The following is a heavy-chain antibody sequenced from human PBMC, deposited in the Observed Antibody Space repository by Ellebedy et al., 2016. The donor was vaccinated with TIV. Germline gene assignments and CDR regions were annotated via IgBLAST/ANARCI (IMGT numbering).Heavy chain of an antibody. V-gene: IGHV1-58*01. CDR1: GFTFTNSA. J-gene: IGHJ4*02. CDR3: AAGSTSSYVYFDY. D-gene: IGHD6-6*01. CDR2: IVFGSGNA. Sequence: AASVKVSCKASGFTFTNSAVQWVRQARGQRLEWIGWIVFGSGNAIYAQKFQERVTITRDMSTGTAYMELSSLRSEDTAVYYCAAGSTSSYVYFDYWGQGTLVTVSS.